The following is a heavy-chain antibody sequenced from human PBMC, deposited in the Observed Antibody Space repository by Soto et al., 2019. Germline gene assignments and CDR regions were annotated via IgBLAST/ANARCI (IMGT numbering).Heavy chain of an antibody. J-gene: IGHJ6*02. Sequence: WIRQAPGEGLEWVSYISKSSSVIYYADSVKGRFTISRDNAKNLLYLQMNSLRAEDTAVYYCASGMITFGGEVDYYYGMDVWGQGNTLTVSS. CDR2: ISKSSSVI. D-gene: IGHD3-16*01. CDR3: ASGMITFGGEVDYYYGMDV. V-gene: IGHV3-11*04.